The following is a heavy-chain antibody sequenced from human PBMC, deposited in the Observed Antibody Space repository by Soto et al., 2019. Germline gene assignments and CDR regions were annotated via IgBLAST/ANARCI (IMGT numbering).Heavy chain of an antibody. CDR1: GGTVASSHC. J-gene: IGHJ5*02. Sequence: SETLSLTCVVSGGTVASSHCWSWVRQSPGRGLEWIGNVYHTGDTNFNPSLQSRVTFSVDKSNNQFSLRLTSVTAADTAVYFCAREIVTAGGNNYFDPWGPGTLVTGSS. CDR3: AREIVTAGGNNYFDP. D-gene: IGHD2-21*02. CDR2: VYHTGDT. V-gene: IGHV4-4*02.